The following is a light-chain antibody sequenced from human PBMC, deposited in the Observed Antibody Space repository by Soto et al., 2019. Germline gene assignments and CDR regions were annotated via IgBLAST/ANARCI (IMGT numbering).Light chain of an antibody. CDR2: YDS. CDR1: NIGSKS. Sequence: SYELTQPPSVSVAPGKTASVACGGSNIGSKSVQWYQQKSGQAPVLAMHYDSDRPSRVPERLSGSNYGNTATLPISRVEAGDEADYYCQVWDISSGHVVFGGGTKVTVL. V-gene: IGLV3-21*01. J-gene: IGLJ3*02. CDR3: QVWDISSGHVV.